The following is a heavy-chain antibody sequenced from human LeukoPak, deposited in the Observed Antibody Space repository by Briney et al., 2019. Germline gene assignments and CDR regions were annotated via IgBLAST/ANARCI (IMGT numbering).Heavy chain of an antibody. CDR2: ISWNSGSI. V-gene: IGHV3-9*01. Sequence: PGGSLRLSCAASGFTFDGYAMHWVRQAPGKGLEWVSGISWNSGSIGYADSVKGRFTISRDNAKNSLYLQMNSLRAEDTALYYCAKGPATLHQGYFDYWGQGTLVTVSS. CDR3: AKGPATLHQGYFDY. J-gene: IGHJ4*02. CDR1: GFTFDGYA.